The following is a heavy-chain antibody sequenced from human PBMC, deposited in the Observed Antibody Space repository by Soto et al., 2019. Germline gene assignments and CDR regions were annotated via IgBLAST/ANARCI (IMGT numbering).Heavy chain of an antibody. CDR1: GYTSADFG. Sequence: ASVNVSCKASGYTSADFGISWVRQAPGQGLEWMGWVSGNNGASNPAPKVQGRITMTLDTSTGVSYMALRSLRSDDTAIYYCVRDQKYFRVNGNWSEYWGQGNMVSVS. J-gene: IGHJ5*01. CDR3: VRDQKYFRVNGNWSEY. D-gene: IGHD2-2*01. CDR2: VSGNNGAS. V-gene: IGHV1-18*04.